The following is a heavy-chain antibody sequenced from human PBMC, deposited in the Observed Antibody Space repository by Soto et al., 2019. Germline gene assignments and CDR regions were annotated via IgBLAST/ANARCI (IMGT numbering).Heavy chain of an antibody. Sequence: QITLKESGPTLVKPTQTLTLTCTFSGFSLSTSGVGVGWIRQPPGKALEWLALIYWDDDKRYSPSLKSRLTINKATSKTQVVLKMTNMDPVDTATYHCAHRRAGSGGSFHFDYWGQGTLVTVSS. J-gene: IGHJ4*02. D-gene: IGHD2-15*01. V-gene: IGHV2-5*02. CDR1: GFSLSTSGVG. CDR2: IYWDDDK. CDR3: AHRRAGSGGSFHFDY.